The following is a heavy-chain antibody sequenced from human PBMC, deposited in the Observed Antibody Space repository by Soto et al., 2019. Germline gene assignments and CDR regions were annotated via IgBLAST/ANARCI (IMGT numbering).Heavy chain of an antibody. CDR1: GYTFTICY. Sequence: ASVKVSCKASGYTFTICYMHWVRQAPGLGLEWMGIINPSGGSTSYAETFQGRVAMTRDTSTSTVYMELSSLESEDTAVYYCGRSLQAGAVAASRAIAYWGQGTLVTVSS. CDR2: INPSGGST. D-gene: IGHD6-19*01. V-gene: IGHV1-46*03. J-gene: IGHJ4*02. CDR3: GRSLQAGAVAASRAIAY.